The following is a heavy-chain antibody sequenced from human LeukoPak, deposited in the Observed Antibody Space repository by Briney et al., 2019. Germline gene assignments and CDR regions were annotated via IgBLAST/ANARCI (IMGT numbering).Heavy chain of an antibody. Sequence: PSETLSLTCTVSGGSISSYYWSWIRQPPGKGLEWIGYIYYSGSTNYNPSLKSRVTISVDTSKNQFSLKLSSVTAADTAVYYCARVVYYDFWSGYETPWYFDLWGRGTLVTVSS. J-gene: IGHJ2*01. CDR2: IYYSGST. D-gene: IGHD3-3*01. V-gene: IGHV4-59*01. CDR3: ARVVYYDFWSGYETPWYFDL. CDR1: GGSISSYY.